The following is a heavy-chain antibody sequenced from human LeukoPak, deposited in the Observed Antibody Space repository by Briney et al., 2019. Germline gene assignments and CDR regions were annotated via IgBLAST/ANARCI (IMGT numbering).Heavy chain of an antibody. J-gene: IGHJ4*02. CDR3: GRTTAGYSSGQKPAWPVDY. Sequence: GGSLRLSCEASGFTFGSFAMYWVRQAPGKGLDWIAGIFGSGGSPHYADSVKGRFTISRDNSKNTVYLQINSLRAEDTAVYYCGRTTAGYSSGQKPAWPVDYWGQGTLVTVSS. CDR2: IFGSGGSP. CDR1: GFTFGSFA. D-gene: IGHD5-18*01. V-gene: IGHV3-23*01.